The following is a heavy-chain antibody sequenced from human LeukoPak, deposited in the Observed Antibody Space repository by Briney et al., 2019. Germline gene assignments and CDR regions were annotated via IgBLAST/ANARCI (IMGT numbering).Heavy chain of an antibody. V-gene: IGHV1-2*02. CDR3: ARDRDDYVWGSYLH. CDR2: INPNSGGT. D-gene: IGHD3-16*02. J-gene: IGHJ4*02. Sequence: ASVKVSCKASGYTFTGYYMHWVRQAPGQGLEWMGWINPNSGGTNYAQKFQGRVTMTRDTSISTAYMEPSRLRSDDTAVYYCARDRDDYVWGSYLHWGQGTLVTVSS. CDR1: GYTFTGYY.